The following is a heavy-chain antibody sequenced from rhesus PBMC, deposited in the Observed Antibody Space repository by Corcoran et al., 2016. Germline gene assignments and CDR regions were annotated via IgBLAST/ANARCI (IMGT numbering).Heavy chain of an antibody. Sequence: QVQLVQSGAEIKQPGASVKLSCKASGYTFTSYYMHWVRQAPVQGLEGIGLSSPYNGNKGYAQNFQGRVTITTDTSTSTGYMELSSLRSEDTAVYYCTRAGAAATFDYWGQGVVVTVSS. J-gene: IGHJ6*01. CDR3: TRAGAAATFDY. CDR2: SSPYNGNK. D-gene: IGHD6-43*01. CDR1: GYTFTSYY. V-gene: IGHV1-1*01.